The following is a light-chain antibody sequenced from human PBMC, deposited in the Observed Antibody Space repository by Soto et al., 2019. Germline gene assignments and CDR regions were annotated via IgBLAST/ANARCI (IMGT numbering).Light chain of an antibody. V-gene: IGLV2-14*01. Sequence: QSALTQPASVSGSPGQSITISCTGTSSDVGVYKYVSWYQQYPGKAPKLIIYDVSYRPSGVSNRFSGSKSGNTASLTISGLQAEDEGDYYCSSYTSSSTLVVFGGRTQLTVL. J-gene: IGLJ2*01. CDR2: DVS. CDR3: SSYTSSSTLVV. CDR1: SSDVGVYKY.